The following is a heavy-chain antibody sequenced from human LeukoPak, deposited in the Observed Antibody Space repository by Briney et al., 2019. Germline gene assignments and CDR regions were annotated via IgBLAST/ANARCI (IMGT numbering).Heavy chain of an antibody. V-gene: IGHV4-39*07. J-gene: IGHJ6*02. Sequence: SETLSLTCTVSGDFISSGDHYWNWIRQPPGKGLEWIGSIYYSGSTYYNPSLKSRVTISVDTSKNQFSLKLSSVTAADTAVYYCARDPRGVIEVLGYYYYGMDVWGQGTTVTVSS. CDR3: ARDPRGVIEVLGYYYYGMDV. CDR1: GDFISSGDHY. CDR2: IYYSGST. D-gene: IGHD3-10*01.